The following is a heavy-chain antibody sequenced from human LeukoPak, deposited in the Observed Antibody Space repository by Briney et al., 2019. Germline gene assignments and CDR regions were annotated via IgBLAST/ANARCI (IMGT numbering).Heavy chain of an antibody. CDR2: INRGGSRT. J-gene: IGHJ4*02. CDR3: ARGGSDTAMAHDY. V-gene: IGHV3-74*01. CDR1: GFTFSNHW. D-gene: IGHD5-18*01. Sequence: GGSLRLSCAASGFTFSNHWMHWVRQAPGKGLMWVSRINRGGSRTDYADSVEGRFTISRDDAKNTLYLQLNSLRAEDTAVYFCARGGSDTAMAHDYWGQGTLVTVSS.